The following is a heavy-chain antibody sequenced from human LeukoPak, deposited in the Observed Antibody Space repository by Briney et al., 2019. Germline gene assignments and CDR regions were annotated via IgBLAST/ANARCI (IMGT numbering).Heavy chain of an antibody. V-gene: IGHV3-21*01. CDR1: GFTFSDYS. J-gene: IGHJ2*01. D-gene: IGHD6-19*01. CDR3: VRGIAVTGTAPKYDFDL. CDR2: ISSKSNYI. Sequence: GRSLRLSCAASGFTFSDYSINWVRQAPGKGLEWVSSISSKSNYIYYADSVKGRFTISRDNAKNSLYLQMNSLRAEDTAVYYCVRGIAVTGTAPKYDFDLWGRGTLVSVSS.